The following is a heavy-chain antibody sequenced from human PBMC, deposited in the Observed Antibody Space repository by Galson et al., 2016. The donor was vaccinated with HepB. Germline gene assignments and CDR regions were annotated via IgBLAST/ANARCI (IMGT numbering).Heavy chain of an antibody. J-gene: IGHJ4*02. V-gene: IGHV4-4*02. D-gene: IGHD3-22*01. CDR1: GASISSNYW. Sequence: SETLSLTCAVSGASISSNYWWSWVRQPPGKGLEWIGEIYHSGSTNYNPSLQSRVTISVDKSKNQLSLNLSSVTAADTAVYYCARGNLPPVYYYDSRGPYFDYWGQGTLVTVSS. CDR3: ARGNLPPVYYYDSRGPYFDY. CDR2: IYHSGST.